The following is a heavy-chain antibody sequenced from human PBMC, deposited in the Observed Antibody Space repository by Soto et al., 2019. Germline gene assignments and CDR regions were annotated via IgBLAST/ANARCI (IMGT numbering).Heavy chain of an antibody. V-gene: IGHV3-23*01. CDR1: GFTFSSYA. J-gene: IGHJ5*02. Sequence: PGGSLRLSCAASGFTFSSYAMSGVRQTPGKGLEWVSGISGGGGNTYYADSVTGRFTISRDNSRNTLYLQMNSLRAADTAIYYCAKDRGAGGRFSGIAVAGIPSWGQGTLVTVSS. CDR2: ISGGGGNT. D-gene: IGHD6-19*01. CDR3: AKDRGAGGRFSGIAVAGIPS.